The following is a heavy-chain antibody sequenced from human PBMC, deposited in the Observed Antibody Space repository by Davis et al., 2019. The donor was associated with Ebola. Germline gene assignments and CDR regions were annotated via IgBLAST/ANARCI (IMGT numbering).Heavy chain of an antibody. CDR3: ARDLERWGFGFDY. V-gene: IGHV4-59*01. CDR1: GGSISSYY. CDR2: IYYSGST. J-gene: IGHJ4*02. Sequence: PGGSLRLSCTVSGGSISSYYWSWIRQPPGKGLEWIGYIYYSGSTNYNPSLKSRVTISVDTSKNQFSLKLSSVTAADTAVYYCARDLERWGFGFDYWGQGTLVTVSS. D-gene: IGHD1-1*01.